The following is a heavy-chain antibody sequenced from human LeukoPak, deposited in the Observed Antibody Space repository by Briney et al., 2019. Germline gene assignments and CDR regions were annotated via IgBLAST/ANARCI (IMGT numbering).Heavy chain of an antibody. CDR1: GYTFTGHS. CDR2: IRPNSGGT. CDR3: ARGPHGRIYDILTGFDY. Sequence: ASVKVSCKASGYTFTGHSMYWVRQAPGQGLEWMGWIRPNSGGTNYAQKFQGRVTMTRDTSISTAYMELSRLRSDDTAVYYCARGPHGRIYDILTGFDYWGQGTLVTVSS. J-gene: IGHJ4*02. V-gene: IGHV1-2*02. D-gene: IGHD3-9*01.